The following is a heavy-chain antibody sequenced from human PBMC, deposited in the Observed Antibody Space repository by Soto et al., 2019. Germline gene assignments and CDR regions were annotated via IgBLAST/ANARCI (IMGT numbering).Heavy chain of an antibody. CDR1: GYTFTSYY. CDR3: ASRSGWYSGVEYYFDY. D-gene: IGHD6-19*01. CDR2: INPSGGST. Sequence: ASVKVSWKASGYTFTSYYMHWVRQAPGQGLEWMGIINPSGGSTSYAQKFQGRVTMTRDTSTSTVYMELSSLRSEDTAVYYCASRSGWYSGVEYYFDYWGQGTLVTVSS. V-gene: IGHV1-46*03. J-gene: IGHJ4*02.